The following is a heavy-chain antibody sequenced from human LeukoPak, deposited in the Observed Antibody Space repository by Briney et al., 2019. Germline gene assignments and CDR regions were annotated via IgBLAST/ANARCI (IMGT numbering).Heavy chain of an antibody. CDR1: GGSISSYY. CDR2: IYYSGST. CDR3: ASSTHGLNWFDP. J-gene: IGHJ5*02. D-gene: IGHD3-22*01. Sequence: SETLSLTCTVSGGSISSYYWSWIRQPPGKGLEWIGYIYYSGSTNYNPSLKSRVTISVDTSKNQSSLKLSSVTAADTAVYYCASSTHGLNWFDPWGQGTLVTVSS. V-gene: IGHV4-59*01.